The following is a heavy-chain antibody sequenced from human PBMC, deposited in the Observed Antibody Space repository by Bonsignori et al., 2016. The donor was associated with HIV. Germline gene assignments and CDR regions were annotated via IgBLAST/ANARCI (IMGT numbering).Heavy chain of an antibody. CDR1: GGSISSYY. D-gene: IGHD3-16*01. J-gene: IGHJ4*02. V-gene: IGHV4-59*01. Sequence: SETLSLTCTVSGGSISSYYWSWIRQPPGRDWSGLGIYITVGGTNYNPSLKSRGTISVDTSKNQLSLKLTAVTAADTAVYYCARAAWGKDGYFDNWGQGTLVTVSS. CDR2: YITVGGT. CDR3: ARAAWGKDGYFDN.